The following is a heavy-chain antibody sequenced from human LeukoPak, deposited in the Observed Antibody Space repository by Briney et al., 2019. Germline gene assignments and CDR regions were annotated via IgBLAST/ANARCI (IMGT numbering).Heavy chain of an antibody. V-gene: IGHV3-23*01. CDR3: AKDRSIGTCYTFDH. Sequence: SSSSYYWGWIRQPPGKGLEWVLSISASGVMTYYADSVKGRFTVSRDNSKNSLYLQMSSLTAADTAVYYCAKDRSIGTCYTFDHWGQGTLVTVSS. CDR1: SSSSYY. CDR2: ISASGVMT. D-gene: IGHD1-26*01. J-gene: IGHJ4*02.